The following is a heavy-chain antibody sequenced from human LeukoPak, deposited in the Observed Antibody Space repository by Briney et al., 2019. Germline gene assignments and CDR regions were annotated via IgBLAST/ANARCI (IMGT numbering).Heavy chain of an antibody. CDR3: AKVDGTAMVYYFDY. CDR2: ISYDGSNK. V-gene: IGHV3-30*18. Sequence: PGGSLRLSCAASGFTLSSYGMHWVRQAPGKGLEWVAVISYDGSNKYYADSVKGRFTISRDNSKNTLYLQMNSLRAEDTAVYYCAKVDGTAMVYYFDYWGQGTLVTVSS. J-gene: IGHJ4*02. D-gene: IGHD5-18*01. CDR1: GFTLSSYG.